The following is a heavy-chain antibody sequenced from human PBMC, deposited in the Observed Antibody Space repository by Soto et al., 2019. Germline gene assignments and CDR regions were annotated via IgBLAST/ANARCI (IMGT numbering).Heavy chain of an antibody. Sequence: ASVKVSCKASGYTFTSYAMHWVRQAPGQRLEWMGWINAGNGNTKYSQKFQGRVTITRDTSASTAYMELSSLRSEDTAVYYCISGWYYYYGMDVWGQGTTVTVSS. CDR2: INAGNGNT. J-gene: IGHJ6*02. CDR3: ISGWYYYYGMDV. V-gene: IGHV1-3*01. D-gene: IGHD6-19*01. CDR1: GYTFTSYA.